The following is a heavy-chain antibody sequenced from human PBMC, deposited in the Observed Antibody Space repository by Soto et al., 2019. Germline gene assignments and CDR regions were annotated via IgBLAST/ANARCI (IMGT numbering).Heavy chain of an antibody. Sequence: GGSLRLSCAASGFTFSSYAMHWVCQAPGKGLEYVSAISSNGGSTYYANSVKGRFTISRDNSKNTLYLQMGSLRAEDMAVYYCARMPGSSWFFDYRGQGTLVTVSS. J-gene: IGHJ4*02. CDR2: ISSNGGST. CDR3: ARMPGSSWFFDY. CDR1: GFTFSSYA. D-gene: IGHD6-13*01. V-gene: IGHV3-64*01.